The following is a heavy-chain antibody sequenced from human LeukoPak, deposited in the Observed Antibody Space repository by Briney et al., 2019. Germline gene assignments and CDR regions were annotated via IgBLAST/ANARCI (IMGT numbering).Heavy chain of an antibody. CDR2: IKQDGSEK. V-gene: IGHV3-7*01. J-gene: IGHJ4*02. CDR1: GFTFSSYW. D-gene: IGHD6-13*01. CDR3: ARVMGTAAGTIDY. Sequence: AGGSLSLSCAASGFTFSSYWMSWVRQAPGKGLEWVANIKQDGSEKYYVDSVKGRFTISRDNAKNSLYLQMNSLRAEDTAVYYCARVMGTAAGTIDYWGQGTLVTVSS.